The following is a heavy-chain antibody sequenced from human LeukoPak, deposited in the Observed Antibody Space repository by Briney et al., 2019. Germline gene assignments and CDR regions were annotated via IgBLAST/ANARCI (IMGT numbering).Heavy chain of an antibody. CDR3: ATDEVAAAGTGFDY. V-gene: IGHV3-48*03. Sequence: GGSLRLSCAASGFTFSSYEMNWVRQAPGKGLEWVSYISSSGSTIYYADSVKGRFTISRDNAKNSLYLQMNSLRAEDTAVFYCATDEVAAAGTGFDYWGQGTLVTVSS. CDR2: ISSSGSTI. D-gene: IGHD6-13*01. CDR1: GFTFSSYE. J-gene: IGHJ4*02.